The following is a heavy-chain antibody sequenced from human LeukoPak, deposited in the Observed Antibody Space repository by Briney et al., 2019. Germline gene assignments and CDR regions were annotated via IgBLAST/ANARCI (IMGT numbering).Heavy chain of an antibody. CDR3: AWYGVTHGLDV. CDR1: GITFNSHW. J-gene: IGHJ6*02. V-gene: IGHV3-7*01. CDR2: INQDGSDK. Sequence: GGSLRLSCAASGITFNSHWMSWVRQAPGKGLEWVANINQDGSDKYYVDSVMGRFTISKDNAKNSVYLQMNSLRPEDTAIYYCAWYGVTHGLDVWGQGTTVTVSS. D-gene: IGHD3-10*01.